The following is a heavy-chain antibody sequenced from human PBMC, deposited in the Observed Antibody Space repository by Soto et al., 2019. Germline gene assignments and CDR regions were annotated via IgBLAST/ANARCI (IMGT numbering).Heavy chain of an antibody. V-gene: IGHV3-33*01. CDR3: VRGDNWNDETSDY. D-gene: IGHD1-1*01. CDR1: GFMFSNHG. Sequence: QVQLVESGGGVVQPGRSLRLSCAASGFMFSNHGMHWVRQAPGKGLEWVAVIWSDGNNRYYADSVKGLFTISRDNSKNTVYLQMNSLRAEETAGYYCVRGDNWNDETSDYWGQGSLVTVSS. CDR2: IWSDGNNR. J-gene: IGHJ4*02.